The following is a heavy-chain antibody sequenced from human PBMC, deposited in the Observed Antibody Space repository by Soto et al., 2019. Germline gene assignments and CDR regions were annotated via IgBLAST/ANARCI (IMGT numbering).Heavy chain of an antibody. CDR3: ARADTAMVIDY. CDR1: GFTSSSYG. Sequence: PGGSLRLSCAASGFTSSSYGMHWVRQAPGKGLEWVAVIWYDGSNKYYADSVKGRFTISRDNSKNTLYLQMNSLRAEDTAVYYCARADTAMVIDYWGQGTLVTVSS. J-gene: IGHJ4*02. CDR2: IWYDGSNK. D-gene: IGHD5-18*01. V-gene: IGHV3-33*01.